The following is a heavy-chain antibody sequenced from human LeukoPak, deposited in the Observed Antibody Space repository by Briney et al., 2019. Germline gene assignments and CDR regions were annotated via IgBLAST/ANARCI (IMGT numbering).Heavy chain of an antibody. J-gene: IGHJ5*02. Sequence: GASVKVSCKASGYTFTNYGLIWVRQAPGQGLEWLGWISTYNGHTKYTQKLQGRVTMTTDTSTSTAYMELRSLRSDDTAVYYCARDPVDTAAGTFDPWGQGTLVTVSS. CDR1: GYTFTNYG. CDR2: ISTYNGHT. D-gene: IGHD5-18*01. CDR3: ARDPVDTAAGTFDP. V-gene: IGHV1-18*01.